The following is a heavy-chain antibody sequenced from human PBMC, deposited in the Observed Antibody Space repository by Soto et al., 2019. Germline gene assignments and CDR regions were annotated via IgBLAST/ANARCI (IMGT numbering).Heavy chain of an antibody. V-gene: IGHV4-61*01. J-gene: IGHJ1*01. CDR1: GGSVSSGSYY. Sequence: PSETLSLTCTVSGGSVSSGSYYWSWIRQPPGKGLEWIGYIFYSGSTNYNPSLKSRVTISVDTSKKQFSLRLTSVTAADTAVYYCARGNYYDSSGYYPPYFPHWGQGTLVTVSS. CDR3: ARGNYYDSSGYYPPYFPH. CDR2: IFYSGST. D-gene: IGHD3-22*01.